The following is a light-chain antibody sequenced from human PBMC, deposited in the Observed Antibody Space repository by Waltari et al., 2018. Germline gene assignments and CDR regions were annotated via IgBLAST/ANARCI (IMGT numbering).Light chain of an antibody. Sequence: SYELTQPPSVSVSPGQTASITCSGDKLGDKYTCWYQQKPGQSPVLVIFQDIKRPSGIPERFSGSNSGNTATLTISVTQPMDEADYYCQAWDSSTVVFGGGTKLTVL. CDR3: QAWDSSTVV. CDR2: QDI. V-gene: IGLV3-1*01. J-gene: IGLJ3*02. CDR1: KLGDKY.